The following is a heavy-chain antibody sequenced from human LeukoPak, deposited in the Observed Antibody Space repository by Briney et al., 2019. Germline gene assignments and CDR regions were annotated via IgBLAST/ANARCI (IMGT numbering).Heavy chain of an antibody. V-gene: IGHV1-46*01. CDR1: GYTFTSYY. Sequence: ASVKVSCKASGYTFTSYYMHWVRQAPGQGLEWMGIINPSGGSTSYAQKFQGRVTMTRDTSTSTVYMELSSLRSEDTAVYYCARVRTASIAAAGDFDYWGQGTLVTVSS. D-gene: IGHD6-13*01. CDR3: ARVRTASIAAAGDFDY. J-gene: IGHJ4*02. CDR2: INPSGGST.